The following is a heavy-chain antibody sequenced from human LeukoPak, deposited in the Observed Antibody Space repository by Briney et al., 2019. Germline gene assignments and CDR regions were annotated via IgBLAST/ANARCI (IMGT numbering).Heavy chain of an antibody. D-gene: IGHD3-3*01. CDR3: ARWGDYYQSLFDS. Sequence: GGSLRLSCAASGFTFSSYGMHWVRQALGKGLEWVAVIWYDGSNKYYADSVKGRFTISRDNSKNTLYLQMNSLRAEDTAVYYCARWGDYYQSLFDSWGQGTLVTVSS. J-gene: IGHJ4*02. CDR1: GFTFSSYG. V-gene: IGHV3-33*01. CDR2: IWYDGSNK.